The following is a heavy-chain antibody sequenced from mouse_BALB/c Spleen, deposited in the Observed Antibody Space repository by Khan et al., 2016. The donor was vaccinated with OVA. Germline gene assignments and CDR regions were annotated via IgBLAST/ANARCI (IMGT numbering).Heavy chain of an antibody. CDR1: GYSITSDYA. Sequence: EVQLVESGPGLVKPSQSLSLTCTVTGYSITSDYAWNWIRQFPGNKLEWMGYISYSGSTSYNPSLKSRISITRDTSKNQFFLQLNSVTTEDTATYYCARNDGYLAYWGQGTLVTVSA. V-gene: IGHV3-2*02. CDR3: ARNDGYLAY. J-gene: IGHJ3*01. CDR2: ISYSGST. D-gene: IGHD2-3*01.